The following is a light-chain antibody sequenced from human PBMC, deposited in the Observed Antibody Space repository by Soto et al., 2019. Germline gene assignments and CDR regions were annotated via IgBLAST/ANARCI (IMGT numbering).Light chain of an antibody. CDR2: EVS. J-gene: IGLJ1*01. V-gene: IGLV2-18*02. CDR1: SSDVGSYNR. CDR3: SSYTSSNTYV. Sequence: QSVLTQPPSVSGSPGQSVAISCTGTSSDVGSYNRVSWYQQPPGTAPKVMIYEVSNRPSGVPDRFSGSKSGNTSSLTISWLQAEDEADYYCSSYTSSNTYVFGTGTEVTVL.